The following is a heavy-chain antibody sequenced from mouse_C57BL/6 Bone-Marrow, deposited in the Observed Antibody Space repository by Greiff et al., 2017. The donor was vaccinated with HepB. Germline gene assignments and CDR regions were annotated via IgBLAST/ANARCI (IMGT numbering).Heavy chain of an antibody. CDR1: GFSFNTYA. CDR3: VRHRGNYWYFDV. V-gene: IGHV10-1*01. J-gene: IGHJ1*03. D-gene: IGHD2-1*01. CDR2: IRSKSNNYAT. Sequence: GGGLVQPKGSLKFSCAASGFSFNTYAMNWVRQAPGKGLEWVARIRSKSNNYATYYADSVKDRFTISRDDSESMLYLQMNNLKTEDTAMYYCVRHRGNYWYFDVWGTGTTVTVSS.